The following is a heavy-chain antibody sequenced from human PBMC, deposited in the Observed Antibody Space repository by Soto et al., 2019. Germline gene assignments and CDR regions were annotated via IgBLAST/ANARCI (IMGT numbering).Heavy chain of an antibody. CDR1: GGSISSYY. J-gene: IGHJ6*02. Sequence: QVQLQESGPGLVKPSETLSLTCTVSGGSISSYYWSWIRQPPGKGLEWIGYIYYSGSTNYNPSLTRRVTIPVDTSKTQFSLKLSSVTAADTAVYYCARQGHYYYYGMDVWGQGTTVTVSS. V-gene: IGHV4-59*08. CDR2: IYYSGST. CDR3: ARQGHYYYYGMDV.